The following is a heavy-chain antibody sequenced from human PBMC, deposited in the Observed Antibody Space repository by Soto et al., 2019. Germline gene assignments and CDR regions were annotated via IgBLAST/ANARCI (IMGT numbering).Heavy chain of an antibody. D-gene: IGHD6-19*01. J-gene: IGHJ4*02. CDR2: ISTYHGNT. V-gene: IGHV1-18*01. CDR3: ARPVAGHWYCFEY. Sequence: QVQLVQSGAEVKKPGASVKVSCKASGYTFTSYAISWVRQAPGQGLEWMGWISTYHGNTNYALNLQDRVTITTDTSTSTAYMELRSLRSDDTAVYYGARPVAGHWYCFEYWGQGTPVTVSS. CDR1: GYTFTSYA.